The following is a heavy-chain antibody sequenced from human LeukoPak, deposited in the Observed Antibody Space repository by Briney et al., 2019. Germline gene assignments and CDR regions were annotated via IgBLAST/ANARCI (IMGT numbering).Heavy chain of an antibody. CDR1: GFSFSSYN. V-gene: IGHV3-21*01. J-gene: IGHJ4*02. Sequence: PGGSLRLSCTASGFSFSSYNMNWVRQAPGKGLEWVSSISSSSSYIYYADSLKGRFTISRDNAKNSLYLQMNSLRAEDTAVYYCAREVFGGNSAWGQGTLVTVS. CDR3: AREVFGGNSA. D-gene: IGHD4-23*01. CDR2: ISSSSSYI.